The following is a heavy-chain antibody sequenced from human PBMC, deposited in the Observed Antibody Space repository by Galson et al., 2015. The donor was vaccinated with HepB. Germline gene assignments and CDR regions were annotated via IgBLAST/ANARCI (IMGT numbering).Heavy chain of an antibody. D-gene: IGHD4-23*01. V-gene: IGHV3-11*03. CDR2: ISTSSSYT. J-gene: IGHJ3*02. CDR3: ARHIAVTGNYSDYWGYGGNSFGAFDI. Sequence: SLRLSCAVSGFTFSDYYMSWIRQAPGKGLEWVSYISTSSSYTDYADSVKGRFTISRDNAKNSLYLQMNSLRAEDTAVYYCARHIAVTGNYSDYWGYGGNSFGAFDIWGQGTMVTVSS. CDR1: GFTFSDYY.